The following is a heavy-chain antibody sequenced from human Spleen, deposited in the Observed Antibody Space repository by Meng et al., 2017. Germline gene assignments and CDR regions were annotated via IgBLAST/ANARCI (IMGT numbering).Heavy chain of an antibody. CDR3: ARGRGSYSY. J-gene: IGHJ4*02. V-gene: IGHV4-30-2*01. CDR1: GGSISSGGYS. CDR2: INHSGST. Sequence: QLQLQESGSGLVKPSQTLSLTCAVSGGSISSGGYSWSWIRQPPGKGLEWIGEINHSGSTNYNPSLKSRVTISVDTSKDQFSLKLSSVTAADTAVYYCARGRGSYSYWGQGTLVTVSS. D-gene: IGHD3-16*01.